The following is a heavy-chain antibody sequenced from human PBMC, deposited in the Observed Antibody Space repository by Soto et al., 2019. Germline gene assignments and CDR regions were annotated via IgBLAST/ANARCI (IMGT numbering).Heavy chain of an antibody. CDR1: GYSFINYW. CDR3: ARQNPYYDSSGYPV. Sequence: GESLKISCKGFGYSFINYWIGWVRQMPGRGLEWMGIIYPGDSDTRYSPSFQGQVTISADKSISTAYLQWSSLKASDTAMYYCARQNPYYDSSGYPVWGQGTMVTVSS. D-gene: IGHD3-22*01. V-gene: IGHV5-51*01. J-gene: IGHJ3*01. CDR2: IYPGDSDT.